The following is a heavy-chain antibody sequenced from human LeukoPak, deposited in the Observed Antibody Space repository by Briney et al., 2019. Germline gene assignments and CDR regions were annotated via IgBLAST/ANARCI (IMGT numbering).Heavy chain of an antibody. J-gene: IGHJ3*02. V-gene: IGHV4-59*08. CDR2: IYYSGGT. CDR1: GDSISSYY. Sequence: PSETLSLTCTVCGDSISSYYWSWIRQPPGKGLEWIGYIYYSGGTDYNPSLKSRVTISVDTSKNQFSLKLRSVTAADTAVYYCARHVTISGPYDASDIWGQGTMVTVSP. D-gene: IGHD5-24*01. CDR3: ARHVTISGPYDASDI.